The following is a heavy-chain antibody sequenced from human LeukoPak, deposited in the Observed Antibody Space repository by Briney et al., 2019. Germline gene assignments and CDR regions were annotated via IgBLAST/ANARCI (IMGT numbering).Heavy chain of an antibody. Sequence: PGGSLRLSFAAPGFTFSSYGMHWVRQAPAKGLEWVPVISYDGSNKYYADSVKGRFTISRDNSKNTLYLQMNSLRAEDTAVYYCAKGDTTWELPHDYWGQGTLVTVSS. V-gene: IGHV3-30*18. CDR3: AKGDTTWELPHDY. CDR2: ISYDGSNK. CDR1: GFTFSSYG. D-gene: IGHD1-26*01. J-gene: IGHJ4*02.